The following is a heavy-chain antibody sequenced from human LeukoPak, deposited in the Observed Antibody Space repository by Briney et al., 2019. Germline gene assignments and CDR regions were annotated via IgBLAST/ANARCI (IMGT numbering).Heavy chain of an antibody. D-gene: IGHD3-16*01. CDR1: GYTFTSYD. V-gene: IGHV1-8*03. CDR2: MNPNSGNT. CDR3: ARGLIDEPDRLGP. J-gene: IGHJ5*02. Sequence: GASVKVSCKASGYTFTSYDINWVRQATGQGLELMGWMNPNSGNTGYAQKFQGRVTITRNTSISTAYMELSSLRSEDTAVYYCARGLIDEPDRLGPWGQGTLVTVSS.